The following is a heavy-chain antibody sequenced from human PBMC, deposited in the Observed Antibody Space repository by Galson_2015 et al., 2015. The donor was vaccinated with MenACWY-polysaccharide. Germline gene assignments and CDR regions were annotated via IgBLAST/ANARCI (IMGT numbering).Heavy chain of an antibody. CDR3: ATSHLGYHDSSGWGLAV. V-gene: IGHV3-15*01. D-gene: IGHD3-22*01. CDR2: INSKSDGGAA. J-gene: IGHJ6*02. CDR1: GITFTNAW. Sequence: SLRLSCAAAGITFTNAWMSWVRQAPGKGLEWVGLINSKSDGGAADYAAPVKGRFSISRDDSKNTVYLQMNSLRTEDTAVYYCATSHLGYHDSSGWGLAVWGPGTTVTVSS.